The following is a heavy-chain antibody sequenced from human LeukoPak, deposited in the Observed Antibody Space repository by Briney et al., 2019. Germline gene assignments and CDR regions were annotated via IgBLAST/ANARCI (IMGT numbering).Heavy chain of an antibody. D-gene: IGHD6-13*01. J-gene: IGHJ6*03. Sequence: GGSLRLSCAASGFTFSSYWMSWVRQAPGKGLEWVANIKQDGSEKYYVNSVKGRFTISRDNAKNSLYLQMNSLRAEDTAVYYCASRYSSSWYYYYYYMDVWGKGTTVTVSS. CDR2: IKQDGSEK. V-gene: IGHV3-7*01. CDR3: ASRYSSSWYYYYYYMDV. CDR1: GFTFSSYW.